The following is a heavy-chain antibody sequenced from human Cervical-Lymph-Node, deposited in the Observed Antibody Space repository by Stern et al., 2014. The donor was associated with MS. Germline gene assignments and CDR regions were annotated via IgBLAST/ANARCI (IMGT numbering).Heavy chain of an antibody. CDR1: GYTFTDYY. J-gene: IGHJ6*02. V-gene: IGHV1-2*04. CDR3: ARASTTANNYYDGVDV. Sequence: QMQLVQSGAEVKNPGASVKVSCKASGYTFTDYYMQWMRQAPGQGLEWMGWINPNNGGTKSAQKFQGWVTKTRDTSTSTAYMELSRLRSDDTAIYYCARASTTANNYYDGVDVWGQGTTVTVTS. D-gene: IGHD1-1*01. CDR2: INPNNGGT.